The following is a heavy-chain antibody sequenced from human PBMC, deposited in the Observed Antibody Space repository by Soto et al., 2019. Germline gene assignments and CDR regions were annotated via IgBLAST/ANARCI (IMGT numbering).Heavy chain of an antibody. V-gene: IGHV4-34*01. CDR1: GGSFSGYY. CDR2: INHSGST. D-gene: IGHD5-12*01. Sequence: QVQLQQWGAGLLKPSETLSLTCAVYGGSFSGYYWSWIRQPPGKGLEWIGEINHSGSTNYNPSLKSRVTISGDTSKNHFSRKLSSVTAADTAVYYCARGYEGRFDYWGQGTLVTVSS. CDR3: ARGYEGRFDY. J-gene: IGHJ4*02.